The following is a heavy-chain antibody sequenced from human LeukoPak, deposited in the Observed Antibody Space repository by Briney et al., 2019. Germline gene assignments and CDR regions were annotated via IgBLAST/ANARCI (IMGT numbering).Heavy chain of an antibody. J-gene: IGHJ4*02. CDR2: SNAGNGNT. Sequence: GGSLRLSCAASGFTFSSYDMHWVRQAPGQRLEWMGWSNAGNGNTKHSQEFQGRVTITRDTSASTAYMELSSLRSEDMAVYYCARGEGGYFDYWGQGTLVTVSS. CDR3: ARGEGGYFDY. CDR1: GFTFSSYD. V-gene: IGHV1-3*02. D-gene: IGHD3-16*01.